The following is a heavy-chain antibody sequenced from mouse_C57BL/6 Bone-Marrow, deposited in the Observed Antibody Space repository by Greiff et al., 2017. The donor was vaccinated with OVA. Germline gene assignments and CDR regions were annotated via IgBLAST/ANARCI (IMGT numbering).Heavy chain of an antibody. D-gene: IGHD1-1*01. J-gene: IGHJ4*01. V-gene: IGHV14-4*01. CDR1: GFNIKDDY. CDR2: IDPENGDT. CDR3: TTGSYYYGSSYYAMGY. Sequence: VQLQQSGAELVRPGASVKLSCTASGFNIKDDYMHWVKQRPEQGLEWIGWIDPENGDTEYASKFQGQATITADTSSNTAYLQLSRLTSEDTAVYYCTTGSYYYGSSYYAMGYWGQGTSVTVSS.